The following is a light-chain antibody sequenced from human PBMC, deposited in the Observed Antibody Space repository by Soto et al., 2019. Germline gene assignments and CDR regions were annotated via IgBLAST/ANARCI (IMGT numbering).Light chain of an antibody. CDR2: EVD. CDR3: SSYAGGSTYGV. J-gene: IGLJ3*02. CDR1: SGDIGGFNY. Sequence: QSALTQPASVSGSLGQSITISCTGTSGDIGGFNYVSWYQQHPGKAPKLIIYEVDNRPSGVSNRFSGSKSGNTASLTISGLQAEDEADYHCSSYAGGSTYGVFGGGTQLTVL. V-gene: IGLV2-14*01.